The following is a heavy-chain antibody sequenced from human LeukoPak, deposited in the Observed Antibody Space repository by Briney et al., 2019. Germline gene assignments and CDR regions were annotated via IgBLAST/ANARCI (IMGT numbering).Heavy chain of an antibody. CDR1: GFTFTNFG. CDR2: INYLGSTR. J-gene: IGHJ4*02. V-gene: IGHV3-30*02. Sequence: GGSLRLTCAASGFTFTNFGMHWVRQAPGKGLEWVAFINYLGSTRFYADSVKGRFTVSRDDSMSTLYLQMNSLRPEDMAVYYCAKDRDWASDYWGQGTLVTVSP. CDR3: AKDRDWASDY. D-gene: IGHD3/OR15-3a*01.